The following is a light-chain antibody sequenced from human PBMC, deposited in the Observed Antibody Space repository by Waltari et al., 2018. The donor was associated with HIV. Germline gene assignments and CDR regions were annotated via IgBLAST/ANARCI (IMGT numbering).Light chain of an antibody. CDR1: TSNIGTND. V-gene: IGLV1-47*01. CDR2: RNN. CDR3: AAWDDTLTVV. Sequence: QSVLTQPPSASGTPGQSVTIPCSGTTSNIGTNDVYLYQQFPGTAPKLPIDRNNKRPSGVPDRFSGSKSGTSASLAISGLRSDDEADYYCAAWDDTLTVVFGGGTKLTVL. J-gene: IGLJ2*01.